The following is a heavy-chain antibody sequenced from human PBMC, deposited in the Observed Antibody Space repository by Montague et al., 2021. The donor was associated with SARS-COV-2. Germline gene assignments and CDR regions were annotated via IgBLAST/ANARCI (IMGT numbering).Heavy chain of an antibody. D-gene: IGHD2-15*01. CDR1: GGSISSYY. CDR3: ARLKACRTFGWFDP. J-gene: IGHJ5*02. Sequence: SETLSLTCTVSGGSISSYYWTWIRQPPGKGLEWIGYISYSGISNQNPPLKGRVTISLDTSKYQFSLKLTSVTAADTAVYYCARLKACRTFGWFDPWGQGTLVTVSS. V-gene: IGHV4-59*01. CDR2: ISYSGIS.